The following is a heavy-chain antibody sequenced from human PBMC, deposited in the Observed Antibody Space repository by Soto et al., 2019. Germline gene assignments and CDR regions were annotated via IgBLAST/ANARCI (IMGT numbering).Heavy chain of an antibody. CDR2: IGTAGDT. Sequence: GGSLRLSCAASGFTFSSYDMHWVRQATGKGLEWVSAIGTAGDTYYPGSVKGRFTISRENAKNFLYLQMNSLRAGDTAVYYCARATGTTDAFHVWGQGTMVTVSS. D-gene: IGHD3-9*01. J-gene: IGHJ3*01. CDR3: ARATGTTDAFHV. V-gene: IGHV3-13*01. CDR1: GFTFSSYD.